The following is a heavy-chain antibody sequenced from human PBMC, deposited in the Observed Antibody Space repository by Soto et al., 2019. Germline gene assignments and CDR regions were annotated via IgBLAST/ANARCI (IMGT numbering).Heavy chain of an antibody. CDR1: GFTFTSSA. D-gene: IGHD3-3*01. CDR2: IVVGSGNT. J-gene: IGHJ6*02. Sequence: SVKVSCKASGFTFTSSAVQWVRQARGQRLEWIGWIVVGSGNTNYAQKFQERVTITRDMSTSTAYMELSSLRSEDTAVYYCAAAARATIFGVGSDVWGQGTTVTVSS. CDR3: AAAARATIFGVGSDV. V-gene: IGHV1-58*01.